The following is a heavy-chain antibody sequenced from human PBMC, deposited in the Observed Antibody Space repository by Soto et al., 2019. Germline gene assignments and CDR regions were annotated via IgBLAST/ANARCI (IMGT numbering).Heavy chain of an antibody. Sequence: QVQLVESGGGVVQPGSSLRLSCAASGFTFSSYGMHWVRQAPGKGLEWVAVISYDGSSKYYAESVKGRFTISRDNSKNTLYLQMNSLRAEDTAVYYCAKTKGPPNKDIVVVVAAFPLDPWGQGTLVTVSS. CDR2: ISYDGSSK. CDR3: AKTKGPPNKDIVVVVAAFPLDP. CDR1: GFTFSSYG. D-gene: IGHD2-15*01. J-gene: IGHJ5*02. V-gene: IGHV3-30*18.